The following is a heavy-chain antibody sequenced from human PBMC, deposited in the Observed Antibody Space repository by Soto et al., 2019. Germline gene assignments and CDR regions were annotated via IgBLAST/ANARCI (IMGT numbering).Heavy chain of an antibody. J-gene: IGHJ6*02. Sequence: QVQLVPSGAEVKKAGASVKVSCKASGYTFTSYCISWVRQAPGQGLQWMGWISANNGNTNYAQKLQGRVSMTTATSTSTAYMEVRSLRSDDAAVYYCARVSVGLYSYYGMDVWGQGTTGTVSS. D-gene: IGHD2-2*01. CDR3: ARVSVGLYSYYGMDV. CDR1: GYTFTSYC. V-gene: IGHV1-18*04. CDR2: ISANNGNT.